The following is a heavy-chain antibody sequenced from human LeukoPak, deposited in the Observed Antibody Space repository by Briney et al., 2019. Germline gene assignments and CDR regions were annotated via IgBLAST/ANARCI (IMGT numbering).Heavy chain of an antibody. Sequence: SVKVSCKASGGTFSSYAISWVRQAPGQGLEWMGRIIPIFGTANYAQKFQGGVTITADKSTSTAYMELSSLRSEDTAVYYCASSLGEAYYYDSSGYYSPFDYWGQGTLVTVSS. CDR2: IIPIFGTA. J-gene: IGHJ4*02. CDR3: ASSLGEAYYYDSSGYYSPFDY. V-gene: IGHV1-69*06. CDR1: GGTFSSYA. D-gene: IGHD3-22*01.